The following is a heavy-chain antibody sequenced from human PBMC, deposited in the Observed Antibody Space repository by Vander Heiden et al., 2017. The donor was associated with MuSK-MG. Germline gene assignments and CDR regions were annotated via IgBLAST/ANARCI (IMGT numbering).Heavy chain of an antibody. CDR3: AKEAAAGTWAYFDY. Sequence: EVQLLESGGGLVQHGVSLRLSCAASGLTFSSYARSGVCQAPGKGLEWASAISGSGGSTYYADSVKCRFTISRDNYKNTLYLQMNSMRAEDTAVYYCAKEAAAGTWAYFDYWGQGTLVTVSS. CDR1: GLTFSSYA. CDR2: ISGSGGST. V-gene: IGHV3-23*01. J-gene: IGHJ4*02. D-gene: IGHD6-13*01.